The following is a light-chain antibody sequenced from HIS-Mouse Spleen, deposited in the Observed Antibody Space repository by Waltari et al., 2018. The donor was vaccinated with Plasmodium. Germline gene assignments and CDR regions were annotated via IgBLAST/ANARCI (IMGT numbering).Light chain of an antibody. CDR1: QRVSSN. CDR2: GAS. Sequence: EIVMTQSPATLSVPPGDRATLTCRASQRVSSNLAWYQQKPGQAPRLLIYGASTRATGIPARFSGSGSGTEFTLTISSLQSEDFAVYYCQQYNNWSFTFGPGTKVDIK. J-gene: IGKJ3*01. V-gene: IGKV3-15*01. CDR3: QQYNNWSFT.